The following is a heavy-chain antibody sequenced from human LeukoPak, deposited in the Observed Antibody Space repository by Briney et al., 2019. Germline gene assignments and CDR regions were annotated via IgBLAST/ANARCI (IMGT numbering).Heavy chain of an antibody. CDR1: GYTFVGYY. CDR3: AREYSASEH. Sequence: ASVKVSCKASGYTFVGYYLHWVRQAPGQGLEWMAWIDPYTGNTHYAQKFQGRITVTRDASISTTYMELSWLTSDDTALYYCAREYSASEHWGQGTLVTVSS. CDR2: IDPYTGNT. V-gene: IGHV1-2*02. J-gene: IGHJ1*01. D-gene: IGHD5-12*01.